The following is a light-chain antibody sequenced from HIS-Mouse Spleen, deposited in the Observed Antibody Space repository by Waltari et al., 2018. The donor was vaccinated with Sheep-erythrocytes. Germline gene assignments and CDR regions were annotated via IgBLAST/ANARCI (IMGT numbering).Light chain of an antibody. CDR1: ALPKKY. V-gene: IGLV3-10*01. J-gene: IGLJ3*02. CDR3: YSTDSSGNHWV. CDR2: EDS. Sequence: SYELTQPPSVSVSPGQTARITCSGDALPKKYAYWYQQKSGRAPVLGIYEDSKRPSGIPERFSGSTSGTMATLTISGAQVEDEADYYCYSTDSSGNHWVFGGGTKLTVL.